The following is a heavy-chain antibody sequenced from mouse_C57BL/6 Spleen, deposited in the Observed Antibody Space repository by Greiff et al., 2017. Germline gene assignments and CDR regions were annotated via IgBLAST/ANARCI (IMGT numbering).Heavy chain of an antibody. CDR1: GYSITSGYY. D-gene: IGHD1-1*01. CDR3: AREGYYGSSFYARDY. CDR2: ISYDGSN. Sequence: VQLKQSGPGLVKPSQSLSLTCSVTGYSITSGYYWNWIRQFPGNKLEWMGYISYDGSNNYNPSLKNRISITRDTSKNQFFLKWNSETNEDTATYYGAREGYYGSSFYARDYWGQGTSVTVSS. J-gene: IGHJ4*01. V-gene: IGHV3-6*01.